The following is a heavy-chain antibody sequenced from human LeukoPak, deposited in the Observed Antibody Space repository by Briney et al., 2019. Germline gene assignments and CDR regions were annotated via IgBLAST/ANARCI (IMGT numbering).Heavy chain of an antibody. V-gene: IGHV1-2*02. D-gene: IGHD3-16*01. CDR1: GYTFTGYY. Sequence: ASVKVSCKASGYTFTGYYMHWVRQAPGPGLEWMGWINPNSGGTNYAQKFQGRVIMTRDTSIRTAYMELSRLRSEDTAVYYCARAGLGFGFDYWGQGTLVTVSS. CDR2: INPNSGGT. CDR3: ARAGLGFGFDY. J-gene: IGHJ4*02.